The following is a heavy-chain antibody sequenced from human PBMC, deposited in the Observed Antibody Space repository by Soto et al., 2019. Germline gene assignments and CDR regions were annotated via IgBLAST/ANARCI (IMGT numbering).Heavy chain of an antibody. CDR2: ISGSGGST. CDR1: GFTFSSYA. CDR3: AKGGVFDAFDF. Sequence: EVQLLESGGGLVQPGGSLRLSCAASGFTFSSYAISLVRQAPGKGLEWVSAISGSGGSTYYADSVKGRFSISRDNTENALYLHMNSLRDVEKAVYYGAKGGVFDAFDFWCRGTMVTLYS. J-gene: IGHJ3*01. V-gene: IGHV3-23*01. D-gene: IGHD3-16*01.